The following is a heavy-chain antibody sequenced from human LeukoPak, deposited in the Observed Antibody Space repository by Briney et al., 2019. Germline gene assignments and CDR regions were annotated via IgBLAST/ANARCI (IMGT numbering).Heavy chain of an antibody. J-gene: IGHJ4*02. CDR2: ISSSSAYI. CDR3: ARASGDTVDTTTMGSY. V-gene: IGHV3-21*01. D-gene: IGHD5-18*01. Sequence: GSLRLSCAASGFTFSTYSMNWVRQAPGKGLEWVSSISSSSAYIYYADSVKGQFTISRDNAKNSLYLQMNSLRAEDTAVYYCARASGDTVDTTTMGSYWGQGTLVTVSS. CDR1: GFTFSTYS.